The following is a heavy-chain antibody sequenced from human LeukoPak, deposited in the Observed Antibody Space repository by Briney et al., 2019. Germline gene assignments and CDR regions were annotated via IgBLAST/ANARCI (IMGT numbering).Heavy chain of an antibody. CDR1: GYTFTGYY. CDR2: IIPIFGTA. V-gene: IGHV1-69*13. CDR3: ATLNGGRFGEYRDY. J-gene: IGHJ4*02. Sequence: ASVKVSCKASGYTFTGYYMHWVRQAPGQGLEWMGGIIPIFGTANYAQKFQGRVTITADESTSTAYMELSSLRSEDTAVYYCATLNGGRFGEYRDYWGQGTLVTVSS. D-gene: IGHD3-10*01.